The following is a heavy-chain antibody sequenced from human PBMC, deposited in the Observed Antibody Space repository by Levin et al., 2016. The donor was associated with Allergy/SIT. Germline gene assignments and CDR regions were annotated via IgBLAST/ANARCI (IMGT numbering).Heavy chain of an antibody. V-gene: IGHV3-48*03. J-gene: IGHJ3*02. CDR2: ISSSGSTI. CDR3: ARDLRGLRYFVHDAFDI. CDR1: GFTFSSYE. D-gene: IGHD3-9*01. Sequence: GESLKISCAASGFTFSSYEMNWVRQAPGKGLEWVSYISSSGSTIYYADSVKGRFTISRDNAKNSLYLQMNSLRAEDTAVYYCARDLRGLRYFVHDAFDIWGQGTMVTVSS.